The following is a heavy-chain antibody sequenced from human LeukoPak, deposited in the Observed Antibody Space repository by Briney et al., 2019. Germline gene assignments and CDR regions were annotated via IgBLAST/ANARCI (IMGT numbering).Heavy chain of an antibody. CDR2: LDPNSGAT. CDR1: GYTFTSYG. V-gene: IGHV1-2*02. CDR3: ARELIDFHDHTNKGFFDS. Sequence: GASVKVSCKASGYTFTSYGISWVRQAPGQGLEWMAWLDPNSGATNYAHRFQGRVTLTRDTSISTAYMEVNSLRSDDTAVYYCARELIDFHDHTNKGFFDSWGQGTLVTVSS. J-gene: IGHJ4*02. D-gene: IGHD3/OR15-3a*01.